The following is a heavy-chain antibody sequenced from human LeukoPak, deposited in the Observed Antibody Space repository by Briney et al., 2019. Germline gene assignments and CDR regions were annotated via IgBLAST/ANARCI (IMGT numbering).Heavy chain of an antibody. CDR3: ARDYCSSTTCYDSYYYGMDV. CDR1: GGFVSSGTYY. J-gene: IGHJ6*02. V-gene: IGHV4-61*01. CDR2: ISYTGNT. D-gene: IGHD2-2*01. Sequence: SETLSLTCTVSGGFVSSGTYYWRWIRQPPGKGLEWIGYISYTGNTNYNPSLKSRVTISVDTSKNQFSLKLSSVTAADTAVYYCARDYCSSTTCYDSYYYGMDVWGQGTTVTVSS.